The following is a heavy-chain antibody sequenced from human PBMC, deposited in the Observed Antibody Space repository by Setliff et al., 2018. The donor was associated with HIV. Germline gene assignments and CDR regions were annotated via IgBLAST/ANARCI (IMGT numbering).Heavy chain of an antibody. V-gene: IGHV4-31*03. J-gene: IGHJ6*03. CDR3: ARDRSHYGSGKVTRYYTDV. Sequence: PSETLSLTCTVFGDSIRSGGYYWSWIRQHPGKGLEWIGYIHYSGNTYYNPSLKGRLTMSVDTSKNQFSLKLSSVTAADTAVYYCARDRSHYGSGKVTRYYTDVWGKGTTGTV. CDR1: GDSIRSGGYY. D-gene: IGHD3-10*01. CDR2: IHYSGNT.